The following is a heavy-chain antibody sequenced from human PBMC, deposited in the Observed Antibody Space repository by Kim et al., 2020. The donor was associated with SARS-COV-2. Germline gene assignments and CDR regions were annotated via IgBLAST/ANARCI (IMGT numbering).Heavy chain of an antibody. V-gene: IGHV1-3*01. CDR3: ASSSTRIAVAGLYYYYGMDV. D-gene: IGHD6-19*01. Sequence: ASVKVSCKASGYTFTSYAMHWVRQAPGQRLEWMGWINAGNGNTKYSQKFQGRVTITRDTSASTAYMELSSLRSEDTAVYYCASSSTRIAVAGLYYYYGMDVWGQGTTVTVSS. J-gene: IGHJ6*02. CDR1: GYTFTSYA. CDR2: INAGNGNT.